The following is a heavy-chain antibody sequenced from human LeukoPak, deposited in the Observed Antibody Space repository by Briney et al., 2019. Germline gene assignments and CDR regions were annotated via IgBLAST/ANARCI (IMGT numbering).Heavy chain of an antibody. V-gene: IGHV3-48*01. CDR1: AFTFSGYS. Sequence: PGGSLRLSCAASAFTFSGYSMNWVRQAPGKGLEWVSYISPSATTIYYADSVKGRFTISRDNAKNSLYLQMNSLRAEDTAAYYCAREYSSSSGRSFDYWGQGTLVTVSS. CDR3: AREYSSSSGRSFDY. CDR2: ISPSATTI. D-gene: IGHD6-6*01. J-gene: IGHJ4*02.